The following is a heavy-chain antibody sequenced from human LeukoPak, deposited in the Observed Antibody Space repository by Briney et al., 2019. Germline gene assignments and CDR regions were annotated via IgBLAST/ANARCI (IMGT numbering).Heavy chain of an antibody. V-gene: IGHV4-39*01. CDR1: GGSISSSSYD. CDR3: ARHTRITMIVVAGTFDY. CDR2: IYYSGST. Sequence: SETLSLTCTVSGGSISSSSYDWGWIRQPPGKGLEWIGSIYYSGSTYYNPSLKSRVTISVDTSKNQFSLKLSSVTAADTAVYYCARHTRITMIVVAGTFDYWGQGTLVTVSS. J-gene: IGHJ4*02. D-gene: IGHD3-22*01.